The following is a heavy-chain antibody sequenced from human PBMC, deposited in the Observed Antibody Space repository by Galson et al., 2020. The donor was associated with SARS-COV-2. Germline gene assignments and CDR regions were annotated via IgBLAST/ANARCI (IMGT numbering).Heavy chain of an antibody. CDR2: ISSDGSNI. J-gene: IGHJ5*02. D-gene: IGHD2-2*01. Sequence: TGGSLRLSCAASGLPFSAHAMHWLRQPPGKGLEWVAVISSDGSNIYYADPVRGRFTISRDNSKNTVYLQMNSLRPEDTAVYYCASLTRTKTPPWGQGTLVTVSS. CDR3: ASLTRTKTPP. V-gene: IGHV3-30-3*01. CDR1: GLPFSAHA.